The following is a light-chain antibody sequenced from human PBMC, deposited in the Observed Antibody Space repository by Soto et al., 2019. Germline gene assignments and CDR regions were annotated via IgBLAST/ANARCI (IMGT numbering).Light chain of an antibody. CDR1: QNINNW. Sequence: DIQMTQSPSTLSASVGDRATITCRASQNINNWLAWLQQRPGQAPKLLISDASNLESGLPSRFAGSGFGTDFTLTISNLQPEDSATYYCQHCDSYWTFGQGTKLEIK. J-gene: IGKJ2*01. V-gene: IGKV1-5*01. CDR3: QHCDSYWT. CDR2: DAS.